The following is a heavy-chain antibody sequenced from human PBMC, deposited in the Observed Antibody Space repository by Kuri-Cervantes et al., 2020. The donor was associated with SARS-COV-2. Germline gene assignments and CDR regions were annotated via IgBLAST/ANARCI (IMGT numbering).Heavy chain of an antibody. CDR2: VSWRSGSI. V-gene: IGHV3-9*01. Sequence: SLKISCAASGFAFDDYAMHWVRQAPGKGLEWVSGVSWRSGSIGYADSVKGRFTISRDNAKNSLYLQMNSLRVEDTALYYCATTDYDSSGSTFDIWGQGTMVTVSS. J-gene: IGHJ3*02. CDR3: ATTDYDSSGSTFDI. D-gene: IGHD3-22*01. CDR1: GFAFDDYA.